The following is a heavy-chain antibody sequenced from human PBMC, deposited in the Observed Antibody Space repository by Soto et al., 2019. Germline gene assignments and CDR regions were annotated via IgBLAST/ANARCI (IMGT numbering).Heavy chain of an antibody. Sequence: SETLSLTCTVSGGSISSGGYYWSWIRQHPGKGLEWIGYIYYSGSTYYNPSLKSRVTISVDTSKNQFTLKLSSVTAADTAVYYCARAVCGSYFDYWGQGTLVTVSS. J-gene: IGHJ4*02. CDR1: GGSISSGGYY. D-gene: IGHD2-15*01. V-gene: IGHV4-31*03. CDR2: IYYSGST. CDR3: ARAVCGSYFDY.